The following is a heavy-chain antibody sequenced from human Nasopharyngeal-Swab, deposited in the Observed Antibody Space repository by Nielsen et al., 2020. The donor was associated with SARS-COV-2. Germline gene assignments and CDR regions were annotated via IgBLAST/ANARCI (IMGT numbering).Heavy chain of an antibody. J-gene: IGHJ4*02. V-gene: IGHV3-66*01. CDR1: GFTVSSNY. D-gene: IGHD3-10*01. CDR3: ARTYGSAFGESLDY. CDR2: IYSGGST. Sequence: GESLKISCAASGFTVSSNYMSWVRQALGKGLEWVSLIYSGGSTDYADSVKGRFTISRDNSKNTLYLQMNSLRAEDTAVYYCARTYGSAFGESLDYWGQGTLVTVSS.